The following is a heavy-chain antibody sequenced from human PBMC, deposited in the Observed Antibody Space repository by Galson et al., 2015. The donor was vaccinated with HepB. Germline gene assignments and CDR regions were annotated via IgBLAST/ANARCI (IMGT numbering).Heavy chain of an antibody. J-gene: IGHJ6*02. D-gene: IGHD3-10*01. V-gene: IGHV1-69*13. CDR3: AKEAEWVDSEGRGFTAAPGSGHSMDV. CDR1: GGTFSSSA. CDR2: IIPIFGTP. Sequence: SVKVSCKASGGTFSSSAISWVRQAPGQGLEWMGGIIPIFGTPKYAHNFQGRVTITADESTTTAYMELRGLRSQDTAVYWCAKEAEWVDSEGRGFTAAPGSGHSMDVWGQGTTVSVSS.